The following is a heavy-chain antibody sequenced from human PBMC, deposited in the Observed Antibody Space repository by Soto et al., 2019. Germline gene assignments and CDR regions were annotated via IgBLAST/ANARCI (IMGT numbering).Heavy chain of an antibody. CDR2: IYWDDDK. CDR1: GFSLSTSGVG. J-gene: IGHJ4*02. D-gene: IGHD4-17*01. V-gene: IGHV2-5*02. Sequence: QITLKESGPPLVKPTQTPTLTCTFSGFSLSTSGVGVGWIRQPPGKALEWLALIYWDDDKRYSPSLKSRLTITKDTSKNQVVLTMTNMDPVDTATYYCAHAHTTVSLGYWGQGTLVTVSS. CDR3: AHAHTTVSLGY.